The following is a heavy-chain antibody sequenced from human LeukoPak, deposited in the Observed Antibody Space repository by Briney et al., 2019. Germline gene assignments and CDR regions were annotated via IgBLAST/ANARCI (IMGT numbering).Heavy chain of an antibody. V-gene: IGHV1-18*01. CDR1: GYTFTSYG. Sequence: GASVKVSCKASGYTFTSYGISWVRQAPGQGLEWMGWISAYNGNTNYAQKLQGRVTMTTDTSTSTAYMELRSLRSDDTAVYYCARMAANYYGSGKPLYYYYYMDVWGKGTTVTVSS. J-gene: IGHJ6*03. D-gene: IGHD3-10*01. CDR3: ARMAANYYGSGKPLYYYYYMDV. CDR2: ISAYNGNT.